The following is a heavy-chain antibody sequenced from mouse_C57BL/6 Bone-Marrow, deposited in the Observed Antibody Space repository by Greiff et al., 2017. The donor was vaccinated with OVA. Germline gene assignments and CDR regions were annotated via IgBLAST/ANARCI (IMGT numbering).Heavy chain of an antibody. D-gene: IGHD1-1*01. Sequence: QVQLKESGPGLVAPSQSLSITCTVSGFSLTSYGVDWVRQPPGTGLEWLGVIWGGGSTNYNSALMSRLGISTDTPTSQAFFTMNRLHTDDTAMYYCAKHDRGTTVDYAMDYWGQGTSVTVSS. V-gene: IGHV2-9*01. CDR2: IWGGGST. CDR1: GFSLTSYG. CDR3: AKHDRGTTVDYAMDY. J-gene: IGHJ4*01.